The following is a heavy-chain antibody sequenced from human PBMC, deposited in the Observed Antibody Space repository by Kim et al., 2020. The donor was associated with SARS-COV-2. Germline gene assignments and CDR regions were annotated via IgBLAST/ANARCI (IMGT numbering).Heavy chain of an antibody. J-gene: IGHJ3*01. Sequence: GGSLRLSCAASGFTFSSYGMHWVRQAPGKGLEWVAVIWYDGSNKYYADSVKGRFTISRDNSKNTLYLQMNSLRAEDTAVYYCARDFRFGEDDAFDFWGQGTMVTVSS. D-gene: IGHD3-10*01. V-gene: IGHV3-33*01. CDR1: GFTFSSYG. CDR3: ARDFRFGEDDAFDF. CDR2: IWYDGSNK.